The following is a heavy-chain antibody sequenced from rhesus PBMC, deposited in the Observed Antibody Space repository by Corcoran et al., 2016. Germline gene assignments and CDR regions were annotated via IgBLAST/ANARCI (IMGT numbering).Heavy chain of an antibody. D-gene: IGHD3-3*01. V-gene: IGHV4S7*01. CDR2: IYGNSAST. CDR1: VGSLSGGYS. CDR3: ARDLYDYNIWTGYYRFDV. Sequence: QVQLQESVPGLVKPSATLYLTCAVSVGSLSGGYSCGGISPPPGRGLRRVGDIYGNSASTYYNPSLKSRVTISKDTSKNQFSLKLSSVTAADTAVYYCARDLYDYNIWTGYYRFDVWGPGVLVTVSS. J-gene: IGHJ5-1*01.